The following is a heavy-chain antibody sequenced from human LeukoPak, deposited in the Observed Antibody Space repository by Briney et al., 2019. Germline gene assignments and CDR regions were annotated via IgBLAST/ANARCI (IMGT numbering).Heavy chain of an antibody. D-gene: IGHD1-7*01. J-gene: IGHJ5*02. CDR1: GGSFSGYY. Sequence: SETLSLTCAVYGGSFSGYYWSWIRQPPGKGLVWIGEINHSGSTNYNPSLKSRVTISVDTSKNQFSLKLSSVTAADTAVYYCASSKYNWNWRYNWFDPWGQGTLVTVSS. CDR2: INHSGST. CDR3: ASSKYNWNWRYNWFDP. V-gene: IGHV4-34*01.